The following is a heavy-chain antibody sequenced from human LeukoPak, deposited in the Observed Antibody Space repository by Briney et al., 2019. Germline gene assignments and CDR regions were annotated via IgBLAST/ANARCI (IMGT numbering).Heavy chain of an antibody. CDR3: VWGSGWHR. V-gene: IGHV3-49*04. Sequence: PGRSLRLSCTTSGFTFADSAMSWVRQAPGKAPEWVGLIKSTSKGGTTQYAASLKGRFDISRDDSKSIAYLQMNSLETEDTGFYYCVWGSGWHRWRQGTLVIVSS. CDR1: GFTFADSA. CDR2: IKSTSKGGTT. D-gene: IGHD6-19*01. J-gene: IGHJ5*02.